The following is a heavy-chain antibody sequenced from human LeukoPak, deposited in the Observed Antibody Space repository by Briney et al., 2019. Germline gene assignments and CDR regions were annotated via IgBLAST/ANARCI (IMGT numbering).Heavy chain of an antibody. J-gene: IGHJ4*02. Sequence: SETLSLTCTVSGYSISSGYYWGWIRQPPGKGLEWIGSIYHSGSTYYNPSLKSRVTISVDTSKNQFSLKLSSVTAADTAVYYCARDIPAAATVGDYFDYWGQGTLVTVSS. CDR3: ARDIPAAATVGDYFDY. V-gene: IGHV4-38-2*02. CDR2: IYHSGST. D-gene: IGHD2-2*01. CDR1: GYSISSGYY.